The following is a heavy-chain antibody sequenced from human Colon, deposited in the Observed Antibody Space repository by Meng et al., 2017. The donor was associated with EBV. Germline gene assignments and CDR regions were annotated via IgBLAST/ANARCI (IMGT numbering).Heavy chain of an antibody. Sequence: LQRQEWGPGMVKPSETLSLTCSVPGGSISRSHYYWGWVRQPTGKGLQWIGTIYHSGSTSYNPSLRSRVTMFVDTSKNQFSLMLTSVTATDTAVYYCARRRGGSGRDCWGQGTLVTVSS. V-gene: IGHV4-39*01. CDR1: GGSISRSHYY. D-gene: IGHD3-10*01. J-gene: IGHJ4*02. CDR2: IYHSGST. CDR3: ARRRGGSGRDC.